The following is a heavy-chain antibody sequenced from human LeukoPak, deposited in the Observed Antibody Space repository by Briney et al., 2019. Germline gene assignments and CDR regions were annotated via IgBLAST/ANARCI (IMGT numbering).Heavy chain of an antibody. CDR2: ISRDGSTT. D-gene: IGHD3-10*01. CDR1: GFSFSSYW. CDR3: GREGAAVLTQVDY. V-gene: IGHV3-74*01. J-gene: IGHJ4*02. Sequence: GGSLRLSCAASGFSFSSYWMQWVRQAPGKGLVWVSRISRDGSTTSYADSVRGRFTISRDNAKSTLYLQMNSLRAEDTAVYYCGREGAAVLTQVDYWGQGTLVTVAS.